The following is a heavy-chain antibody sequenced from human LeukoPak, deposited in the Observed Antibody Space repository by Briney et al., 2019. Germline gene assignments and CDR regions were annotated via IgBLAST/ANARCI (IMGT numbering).Heavy chain of an antibody. D-gene: IGHD4-23*01. J-gene: IGHJ3*02. CDR2: IYPGDSDT. V-gene: IGHV5-51*01. Sequence: GESLKISCKGSGYSFTSYWIGWVRQMPGKGLEWMGIIYPGDSDTRYSPSFQGQVTISADKSISTAYLQWSSLKASDTAMYYCARPPDYGGNSDDAFDIWGQGTMVTVSS. CDR1: GYSFTSYW. CDR3: ARPPDYGGNSDDAFDI.